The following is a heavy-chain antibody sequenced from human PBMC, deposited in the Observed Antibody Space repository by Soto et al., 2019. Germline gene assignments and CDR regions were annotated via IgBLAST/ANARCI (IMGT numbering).Heavy chain of an antibody. CDR1: GGTFSSYA. J-gene: IGHJ4*02. Sequence: QVQLVQSGAEVKKPGSSVKVSCKASGGTFSSYAISWVRQAPGQGLEWMGGIIPIFGTANYAQKFQGRVTMTADESTSTAYMELSSLRSEDTAVYYCAISPQYCSGGSCYFNYWGQGTLVTVSS. CDR3: AISPQYCSGGSCYFNY. V-gene: IGHV1-69*01. CDR2: IIPIFGTA. D-gene: IGHD2-15*01.